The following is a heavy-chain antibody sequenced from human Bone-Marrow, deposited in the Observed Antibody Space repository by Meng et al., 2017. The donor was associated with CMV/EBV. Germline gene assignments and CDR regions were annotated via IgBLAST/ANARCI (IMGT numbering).Heavy chain of an antibody. Sequence: QVQITESGPGLAKPSETLSRSCIVSGASIKNYNWNWVRQTAGQGLEWIGLIQVIGHTVYHPSLKRRVTVSLDASKSQFSLTLNSVTAADTATYYCAGSRPGGGACDYWGQGILVTVSS. CDR1: GASIKNYN. CDR3: AGSRPGGGACDY. V-gene: IGHV4-4*07. D-gene: IGHD3-16*01. CDR2: IQVIGHT. J-gene: IGHJ4*02.